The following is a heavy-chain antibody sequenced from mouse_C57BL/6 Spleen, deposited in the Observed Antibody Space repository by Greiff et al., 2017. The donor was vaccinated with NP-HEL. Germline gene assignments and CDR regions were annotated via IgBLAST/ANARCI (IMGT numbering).Heavy chain of an antibody. CDR1: GYAFSSSW. CDR2: IYPGDGDT. V-gene: IGHV1-82*01. Sequence: QVQLQQSGPELVKPGASVKISCKASGYAFSSSWMNWVKQRPGKGLEWIGRIYPGDGDTNYNGKFKGKATLTADKSSSTAYMQLSSLTSEDSAVYFCARSAVTTVVATRFDYWGQGTTLTVSS. J-gene: IGHJ2*01. D-gene: IGHD1-1*01. CDR3: ARSAVTTVVATRFDY.